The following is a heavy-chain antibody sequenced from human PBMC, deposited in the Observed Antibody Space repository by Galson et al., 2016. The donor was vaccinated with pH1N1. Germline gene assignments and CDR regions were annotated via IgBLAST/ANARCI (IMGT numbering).Heavy chain of an antibody. D-gene: IGHD3-22*01. J-gene: IGHJ6*02. CDR3: ARDRAFIVVGEGWYYYYGLDV. Sequence: SETLSLTCTVSGGSVSTTDNYWSWVRQAPGKGLEWIGYISYSGTTSYNPSLKTRVTISVDTSKNQFSQKLSSVTAADTALYYCARDRAFIVVGEGWYYYYGLDVWGQGTTVTVSS. CDR1: GGSVSTTDNY. CDR2: ISYSGTT. V-gene: IGHV4-61*08.